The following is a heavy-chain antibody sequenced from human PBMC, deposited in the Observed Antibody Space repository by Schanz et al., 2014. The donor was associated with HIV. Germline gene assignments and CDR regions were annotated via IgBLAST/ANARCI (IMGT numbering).Heavy chain of an antibody. CDR3: ARAGVTDRFDH. V-gene: IGHV3-23*01. Sequence: EVQLLESGGGVVQPGGSLRLSCVGFGFAMSWVRQAPGKGLEWVSSLSATGGNTYYADSVKGRFTISRDKAKNSLYLQMNSLRDEDTAVYYCARAGVTDRFDHWGQGTLVTVSS. CDR2: LSATGGNT. J-gene: IGHJ4*02. CDR1: GFA. D-gene: IGHD2-21*02.